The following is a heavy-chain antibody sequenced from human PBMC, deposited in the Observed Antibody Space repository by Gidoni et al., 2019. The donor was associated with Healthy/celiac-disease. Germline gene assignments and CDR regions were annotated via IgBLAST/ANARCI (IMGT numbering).Heavy chain of an antibody. CDR3: ARARTTYRASSSRARTFDP. D-gene: IGHD6-13*01. CDR1: GGSFSGYY. V-gene: IGHV4-34*01. J-gene: IGHJ5*02. Sequence: ETLSLTCAVYGGSFSGYYWSWIRQPPGKGLEWIGEINHSGSTNYNPSLKSRVTISVDTSKNQFSLKLSSVTAADTAVYYCARARTTYRASSSRARTFDPWGQGTLVTVSS. CDR2: INHSGST.